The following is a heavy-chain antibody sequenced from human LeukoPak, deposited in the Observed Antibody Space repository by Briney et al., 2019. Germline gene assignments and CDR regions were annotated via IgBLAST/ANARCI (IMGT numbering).Heavy chain of an antibody. CDR2: IIPIFGTA. D-gene: IGHD1-1*01. V-gene: IGHV1-69*06. Sequence: PEASVKVSCKASGGTFSSYAISWVRQAPGQGLEWMGGIIPIFGTANYAQKFQGRVTITADKSTSTAYMELSSLRSEDTAVYYCEITTGAFDIWGQGTMVTVSS. CDR3: EITTGAFDI. CDR1: GGTFSSYA. J-gene: IGHJ3*02.